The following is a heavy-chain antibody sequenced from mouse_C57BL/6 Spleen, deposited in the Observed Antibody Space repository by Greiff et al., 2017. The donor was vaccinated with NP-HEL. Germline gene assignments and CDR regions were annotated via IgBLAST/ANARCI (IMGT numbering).Heavy chain of an antibody. V-gene: IGHV1-69*01. Sequence: QVQLQQPGAELVMPGASVKLSCKASGYTFTSYWMHWVKQRPGQGLEWIGEIDPSDSYTNYNQKFKGKSTLTVDKSSSTAYMQLSSLTSEDSAVYYCARSKSNHPCYAMDYWGQGASVTVAS. J-gene: IGHJ4*01. CDR3: ARSKSNHPCYAMDY. CDR1: GYTFTSYW. D-gene: IGHD2-5*01. CDR2: IDPSDSYT.